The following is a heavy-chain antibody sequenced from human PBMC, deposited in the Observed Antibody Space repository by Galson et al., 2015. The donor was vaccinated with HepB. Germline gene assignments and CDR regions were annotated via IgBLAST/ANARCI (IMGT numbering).Heavy chain of an antibody. J-gene: IGHJ4*02. CDR3: VKDRRLFNLEIGTYFDY. D-gene: IGHD1-1*01. CDR2: VRYDGNNK. V-gene: IGHV3-30*02. CDR1: GFTFSDYG. Sequence: SLRLSCAASGFTFSDYGMHWVRQAPGKGLERVAFVRYDGNNKYYADSVKGRFTISRDNSKNTLYLQMNSLRVEDTAVYYCVKDRRLFNLEIGTYFDYWGQGTLVIVSS.